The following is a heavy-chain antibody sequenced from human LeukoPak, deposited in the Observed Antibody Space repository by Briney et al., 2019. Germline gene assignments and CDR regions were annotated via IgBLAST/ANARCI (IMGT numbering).Heavy chain of an antibody. CDR2: ISYDGSNK. CDR1: GVTFSSYA. D-gene: IGHD2-15*01. Sequence: GGSLRLSCAASGVTFSSYAMHWVRQAPGKGLEWVAVISYDGSNKYYADSVKGRFTISRDNSKNTLYLQMNSLRAEDTAVYYCARDLLSFLVVVVAATPYFDYWGQGTLVTVSS. CDR3: ARDLLSFLVVVVAATPYFDY. J-gene: IGHJ4*02. V-gene: IGHV3-30*04.